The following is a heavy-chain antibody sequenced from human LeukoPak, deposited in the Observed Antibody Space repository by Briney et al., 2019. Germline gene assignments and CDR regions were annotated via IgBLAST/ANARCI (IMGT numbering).Heavy chain of an antibody. Sequence: SGGSLRLSCAASGVTFSSYSMNWVRQAPGKGLEWVSSISSSSSYIYYADSVKGRFTISRDNAKNSLYLQMNSLRAEDTAVYYCARDRYDSSGYYSSTDYWGQGTLVTVSS. CDR3: ARDRYDSSGYYSSTDY. CDR1: GVTFSSYS. CDR2: ISSSSSYI. D-gene: IGHD3-22*01. J-gene: IGHJ4*02. V-gene: IGHV3-21*01.